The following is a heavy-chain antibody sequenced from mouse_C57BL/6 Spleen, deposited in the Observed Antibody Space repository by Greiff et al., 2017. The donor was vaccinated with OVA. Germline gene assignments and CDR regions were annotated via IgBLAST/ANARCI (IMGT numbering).Heavy chain of an antibody. CDR3: TTGQLRLYYFDY. CDR1: GFNIKDYY. V-gene: IGHV14-1*01. D-gene: IGHD3-2*02. J-gene: IGHJ2*01. CDR2: IDPEDGDT. Sequence: EVKLQQSGAELVRPGASVKLSCTASGFNIKDYYMHWVKQRPEQGLEWIGRIDPEDGDTEYAPKFQGKATMTADTSSNTAYLQLSSLTSEDTAVYYCTTGQLRLYYFDYWGQGTTLTVSS.